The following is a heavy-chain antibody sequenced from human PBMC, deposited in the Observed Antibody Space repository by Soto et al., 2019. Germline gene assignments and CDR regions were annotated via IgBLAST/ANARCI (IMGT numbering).Heavy chain of an antibody. V-gene: IGHV3-23*01. CDR3: ARRAYYFDHTGYHAFDI. J-gene: IGHJ3*02. D-gene: IGHD3-22*01. CDR1: GYNFNKYA. Sequence: EVQLLESGGGLRQPGGSLRLSCVASGYNFNKYAVSWVREAPGQGLEWVSAIGTSGDNTYYTDSVKGRFTISRDNSKNMLYLQRDSLTDEDTDVYYCARRAYYFDHTGYHAFDIWGQGTRVTVSS. CDR2: IGTSGDNT.